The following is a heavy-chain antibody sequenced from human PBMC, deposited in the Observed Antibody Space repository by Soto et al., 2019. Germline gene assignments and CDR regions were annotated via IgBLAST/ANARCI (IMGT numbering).Heavy chain of an antibody. V-gene: IGHV4-30-2*01. Sequence: SETLSLTCAVSGVSISSGGYSWSWIRKPPGKGLEWIGYIYHSGSTYYNPSLKSRVTISVDRSKNQFSLKLSSVTAADTAIYYCAREFYYDSSGIGFDSWGQGTLVTVSS. CDR1: GVSISSGGYS. J-gene: IGHJ4*02. CDR3: AREFYYDSSGIGFDS. D-gene: IGHD3-22*01. CDR2: IYHSGST.